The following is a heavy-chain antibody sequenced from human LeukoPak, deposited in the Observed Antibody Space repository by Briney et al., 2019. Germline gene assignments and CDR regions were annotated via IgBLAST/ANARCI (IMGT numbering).Heavy chain of an antibody. CDR3: AKGSSDWSGPTGVFDY. Sequence: GGSLRLSCAASGFTFSSYAMSWVRQAPGKGPEWVSAISGSGGSTYHADSVKGRFTISRDNSKNTLYLQMNSLRVEDTAVYYCAKGSSDWSGPTGVFDYWGQGTLVTGSS. CDR1: GFTFSSYA. CDR2: ISGSGGST. J-gene: IGHJ4*02. D-gene: IGHD1-1*01. V-gene: IGHV3-23*01.